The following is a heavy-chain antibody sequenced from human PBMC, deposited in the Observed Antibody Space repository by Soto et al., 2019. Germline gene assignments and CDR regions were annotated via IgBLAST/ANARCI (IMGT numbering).Heavy chain of an antibody. CDR1: GDSITSNSYF. V-gene: IGHV4-39*01. D-gene: IGHD3-10*01. CDR3: VRDLWANWKPQMVLHI. CDR2: IYYSGTT. J-gene: IGHJ3*02. Sequence: TLSLTCTVSGDSITSNSYFWAWIRQPPGKGLEWIGSIYYSGTTYYNPSLKSRVTISVDRSKNQFSLKLSSVTAADTAVYYCVRDLWANWKPQMVLHIRGQGSLVTVSS.